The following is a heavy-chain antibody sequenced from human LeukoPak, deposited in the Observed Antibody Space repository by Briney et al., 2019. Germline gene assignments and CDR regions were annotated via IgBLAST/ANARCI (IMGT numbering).Heavy chain of an antibody. CDR3: ARGDCTGTSCPVHDY. CDR2: IHNSGSS. Sequence: SETLSLTCAVSGGSISSYYWSWIRQPPGKRLEYIGYIHNSGSSYYHPSLRGRVSISMDTSKNHFSLKVTSVTAADTAVYYCARGDCTGTSCPVHDYRGQGTLVTASS. D-gene: IGHD2-2*01. J-gene: IGHJ4*02. V-gene: IGHV4-59*08. CDR1: GGSISSYY.